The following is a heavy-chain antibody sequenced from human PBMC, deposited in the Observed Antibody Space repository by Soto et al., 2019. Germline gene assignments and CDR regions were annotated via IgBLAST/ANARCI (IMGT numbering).Heavy chain of an antibody. Sequence: GGSLRLSCAASGFTFSSYGMHWVRQAPGKGLEWVAVIWYDGSNKYYADSVKGRFTISRDNSKNTLYLQMNSLRAEDTAVYYCARDGATIFGVVIPMDVWGQGTTVTVPS. D-gene: IGHD3-3*01. CDR3: ARDGATIFGVVIPMDV. V-gene: IGHV3-33*01. CDR2: IWYDGSNK. CDR1: GFTFSSYG. J-gene: IGHJ6*02.